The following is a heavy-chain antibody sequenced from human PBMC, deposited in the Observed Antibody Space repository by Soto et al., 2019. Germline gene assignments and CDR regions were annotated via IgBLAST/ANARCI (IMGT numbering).Heavy chain of an antibody. CDR3: AIHSTGYEDS. CDR1: GSTFTSYW. Sequence: PGESLKISCKGSGSTFTSYWIGWVRQMPGKGLEWMGIIHPSDFDTRYSPSFQGQVTISADKSISTAYLQWSSLRASDTAMYYCAIHSTGYEDSWGQGTLVTVS. CDR2: IHPSDFDT. D-gene: IGHD5-12*01. J-gene: IGHJ5*02. V-gene: IGHV5-51*01.